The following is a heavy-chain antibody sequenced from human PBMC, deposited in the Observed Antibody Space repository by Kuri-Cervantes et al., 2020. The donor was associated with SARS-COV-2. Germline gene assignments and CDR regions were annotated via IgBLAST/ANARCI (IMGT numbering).Heavy chain of an antibody. CDR3: ARTPSYYDILTGYYGGAFDI. CDR1: GFTFSSYW. D-gene: IGHD3-9*01. J-gene: IGHJ3*02. V-gene: IGHV3-NL1*01. Sequence: GESLKISCAASGFTFSSYWMHWVRQAPGKGLVWVSVIYSGGSSTYYADSVKGRFTISRDNSKNTLYLQMNSLRAEDTAVYYCARTPSYYDILTGYYGGAFDIWGQGTMVTVSS. CDR2: IYSGGSST.